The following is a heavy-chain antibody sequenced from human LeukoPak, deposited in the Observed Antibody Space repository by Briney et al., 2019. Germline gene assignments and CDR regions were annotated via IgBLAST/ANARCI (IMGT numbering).Heavy chain of an antibody. Sequence: SVKVSCKASGGTFSSYAISWVRQAPGQGLEWMGGIIPIFGTANYAQKFQGRVTITADESTSTAYMELSSLRSEDTAVYYCARDGESYHNDSNGYVGGHWGQGTLVPVAS. J-gene: IGHJ4*02. CDR1: GGTFSSYA. CDR3: ARDGESYHNDSNGYVGGH. V-gene: IGHV1-69*13. CDR2: IIPIFGTA. D-gene: IGHD3-22*01.